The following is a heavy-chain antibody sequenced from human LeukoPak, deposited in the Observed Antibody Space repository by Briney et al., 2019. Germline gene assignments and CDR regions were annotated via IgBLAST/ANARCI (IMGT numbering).Heavy chain of an antibody. CDR2: IKQDGSQK. V-gene: IGHV3-7*03. CDR3: ARGGDWLGSFDI. Sequence: GGSLRLSCAASGFTFSSYWMSWVRQAPGKGLEWVANIKQDGSQKYYVDSVKGRCTISRDNAKNSLYLQIDSLRVEDTAIYYCARGGDWLGSFDIWGQGTMVTVSS. J-gene: IGHJ3*02. CDR1: GFTFSSYW. D-gene: IGHD3/OR15-3a*01.